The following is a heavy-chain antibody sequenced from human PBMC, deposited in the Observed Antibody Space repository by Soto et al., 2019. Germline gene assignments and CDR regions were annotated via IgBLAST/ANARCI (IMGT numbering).Heavy chain of an antibody. CDR3: AREYSSSWGFDY. J-gene: IGHJ4*02. D-gene: IGHD6-13*01. CDR1: GGSFSGNY. V-gene: IGHV4-34*01. CDR2: INHSGST. Sequence: QVQLQQWGAGLLKPSETLSLTCAAYGGSFSGNYWSWIRQPPGKGLEWIGDINHSGSTNYNPSLKSRVTITGDTSKNQVSLKLSSVTAADTAVYYCAREYSSSWGFDYWGQGTLVTVSS.